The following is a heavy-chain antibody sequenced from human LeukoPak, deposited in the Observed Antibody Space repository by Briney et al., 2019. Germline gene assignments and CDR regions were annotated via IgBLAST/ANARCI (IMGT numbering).Heavy chain of an antibody. Sequence: PGGSLRLSCAASGFTFSNAWMSWVRQAPGKGLEWVANVKQDGSEKYYVDSVKGRFTISRDNAKNSLYLQMNSLRAEDTAVYYCARDSHSSSWYLPFYYYYYMDVWGKGTTVTVSS. D-gene: IGHD6-13*01. CDR1: GFTFSNAW. CDR2: VKQDGSEK. J-gene: IGHJ6*03. CDR3: ARDSHSSSWYLPFYYYYYMDV. V-gene: IGHV3-7*01.